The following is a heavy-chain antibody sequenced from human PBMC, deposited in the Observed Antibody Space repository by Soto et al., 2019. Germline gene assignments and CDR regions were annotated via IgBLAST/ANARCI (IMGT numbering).Heavy chain of an antibody. Sequence: GGSLRLSCAASGFTFSSYGMHWVRQAPGKGLEWVAVISYDGSNKYYADSVKGRFTISRDNSKNTLYLQMNSLRAEDTAVYYCAKHLRRTTSYYSGQATLVTVSS. J-gene: IGHJ4*02. CDR2: ISYDGSNK. D-gene: IGHD1-7*01. CDR3: AKHLRRTTSYY. CDR1: GFTFSSYG. V-gene: IGHV3-30*18.